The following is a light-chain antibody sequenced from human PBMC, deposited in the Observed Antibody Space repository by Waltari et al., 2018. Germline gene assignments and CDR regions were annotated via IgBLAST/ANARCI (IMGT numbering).Light chain of an antibody. Sequence: AIQMTQHPSSLSASTGDRFPITCRASQPIRGDLGWYQQKPGNAPKLLIFAASNLQSGVPTRFAGSGFGTDFVLTISSLQPEDFATYYCLQDYLYPYTFGQGTKLEIK. CDR2: AAS. V-gene: IGKV1-6*01. J-gene: IGKJ2*01. CDR1: QPIRGD. CDR3: LQDYLYPYT.